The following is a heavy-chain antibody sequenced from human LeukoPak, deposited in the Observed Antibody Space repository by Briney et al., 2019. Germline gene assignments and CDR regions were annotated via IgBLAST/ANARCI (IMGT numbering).Heavy chain of an antibody. Sequence: GGSLRLSCVASGFTFSGYAMSWVRQSPGKGLEWVSMSVGTDSSYYADSVKVRLTISRDNSKNTLYLEMNSLRAEDTAVYYCAKSRDSRALFDYWGQGTLVTVSS. D-gene: IGHD3-22*01. CDR3: AKSRDSRALFDY. J-gene: IGHJ4*02. V-gene: IGHV3-23*01. CDR1: GFTFSGYA. CDR2: SVGTDSS.